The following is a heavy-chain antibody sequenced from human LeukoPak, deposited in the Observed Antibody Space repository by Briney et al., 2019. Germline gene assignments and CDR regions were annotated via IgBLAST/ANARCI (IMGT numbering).Heavy chain of an antibody. D-gene: IGHD3-10*01. CDR1: GFTFSSYW. CDR3: AKVAKYYYGSETYYFFEH. J-gene: IGHJ4*02. Sequence: GGSLRLSCAASGFTFSSYWMSWVRQAPGKGLEWVANIKQDGSEKSYVDSVKGRFTISRDNAKNSLSLQMNSLRVEDTAVYYCAKVAKYYYGSETYYFFEHWGQGTPVTASS. CDR2: IKQDGSEK. V-gene: IGHV3-7*01.